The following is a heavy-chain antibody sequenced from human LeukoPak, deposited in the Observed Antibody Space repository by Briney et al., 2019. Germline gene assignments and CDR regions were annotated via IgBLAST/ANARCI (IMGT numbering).Heavy chain of an antibody. Sequence: ASVKVSCKASGYTFTGYYMHWVRQAPGQGLEWMGWINPNSGGTNYAQKFEGRVAKTRDTSISTAYMELSRLRSDDTAVYYCARGGRLGELSSDKIWGQGTLVTVSS. J-gene: IGHJ4*02. CDR3: ARGGRLGELSSDKI. CDR2: INPNSGGT. D-gene: IGHD3-16*02. CDR1: GYTFTGYY. V-gene: IGHV1-2*02.